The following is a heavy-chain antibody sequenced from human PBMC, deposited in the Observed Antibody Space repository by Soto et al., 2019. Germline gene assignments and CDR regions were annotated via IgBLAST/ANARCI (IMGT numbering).Heavy chain of an antibody. Sequence: EVQLVESGGGLVQPGGSLRLSCAASGFTVSSHYMSWVRQAPGKGLEWISVIYSGGSTYYTDSVKGRFTISRHNSKNTLYLQMNSLRAEDTAVYYCARDSGYSYAFDYWGQGTLVTVSS. CDR3: ARDSGYSYAFDY. CDR1: GFTVSSHY. V-gene: IGHV3-53*04. D-gene: IGHD5-18*01. CDR2: IYSGGST. J-gene: IGHJ4*02.